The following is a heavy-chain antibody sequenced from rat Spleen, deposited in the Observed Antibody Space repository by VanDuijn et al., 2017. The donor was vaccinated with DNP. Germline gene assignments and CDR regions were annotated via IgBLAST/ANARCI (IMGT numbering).Heavy chain of an antibody. CDR3: ASLPYYGYWGDY. J-gene: IGHJ2*01. V-gene: IGHV5-25*01. CDR1: GFTFSDYA. D-gene: IGHD1-7*01. CDR2: ISPGGGGT. Sequence: EVQLVESGGGLVQPGRSLKLSCAASGFTFSDYAMAWVRQAPTKGLEWVASISPGGGGTYYRDSVKGRFIVSRDNAKSSLYLQMDSLRSDDTATYYCASLPYYGYWGDYWGQGVMVTVSS.